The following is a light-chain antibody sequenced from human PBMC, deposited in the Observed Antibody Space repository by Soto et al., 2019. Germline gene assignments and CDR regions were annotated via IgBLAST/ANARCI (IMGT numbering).Light chain of an antibody. CDR1: QSISSW. V-gene: IGKV1-5*03. CDR2: KAS. J-gene: IGKJ1*01. CDR3: QQYNSYSWT. Sequence: DIQMTQSPSTLSASVGDRVTITCRASQSISSWLAWYQQKPGKAPKLLIYKASSLESGVSSRFSGSGSGTEFTITISSLQPDDVATYYCQQYNSYSWTFGQGTKVEIK.